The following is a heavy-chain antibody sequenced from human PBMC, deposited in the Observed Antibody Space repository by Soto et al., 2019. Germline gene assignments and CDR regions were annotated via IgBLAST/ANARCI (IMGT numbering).Heavy chain of an antibody. J-gene: IGHJ4*02. CDR1: GGSFSDYI. CDR2: INHSGSA. Sequence: PSETLSLTCDVYGGSFSDYIWTWIRQTPGKGLQWIGQINHSGSANYNPSHKSRVTISIHTSSSQFTLELSSVTAADMVVFYCARGLISGSHYSGGWYYFDSWGQGTQVTVS. V-gene: IGHV4-34*01. D-gene: IGHD1-26*01. CDR3: ARGLISGSHYSGGWYYFDS.